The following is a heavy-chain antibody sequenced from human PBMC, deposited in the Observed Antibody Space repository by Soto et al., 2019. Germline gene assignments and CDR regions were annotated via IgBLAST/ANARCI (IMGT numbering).Heavy chain of an antibody. CDR2: IRSKANSYAT. CDR1: GFTFSGSA. Sequence: EVQLVESGGGLVQPGGSLKLSCAASGFTFSGSAMHWVRQASGKGLEWVGRIRSKANSYATAYAASVKGRFTISRDDSKITAYLQMNSLKTEDTAVYYCTSENYDSLTGYRYYFDYWGQGTLVTVSS. V-gene: IGHV3-73*01. D-gene: IGHD3-9*01. J-gene: IGHJ4*02. CDR3: TSENYDSLTGYRYYFDY.